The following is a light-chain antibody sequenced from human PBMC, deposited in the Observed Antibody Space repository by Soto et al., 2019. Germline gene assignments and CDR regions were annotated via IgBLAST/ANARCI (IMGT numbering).Light chain of an antibody. CDR3: QQFNSYPIT. J-gene: IGKJ5*01. Sequence: AIQLTQSPSSLSASVGDRVTITCRASQGISSALAWYQQKPGKAPKLLIYDASSLESGVPSRFSGSGSGTDFTLTISSLQPQDFATYYCQQFNSYPITFGQGTRLEIK. V-gene: IGKV1-13*02. CDR1: QGISSA. CDR2: DAS.